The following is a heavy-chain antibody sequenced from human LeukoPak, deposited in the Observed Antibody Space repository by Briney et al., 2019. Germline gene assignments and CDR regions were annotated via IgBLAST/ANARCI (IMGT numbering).Heavy chain of an antibody. D-gene: IGHD6-19*01. CDR3: ARGMYSSGWGFDY. V-gene: IGHV4-39*07. CDR1: GGSISSSSYY. CDR2: IYYSGST. Sequence: SETLSLTCTVSGGSISSSSYYWGWIRQPPGKGLEWIGSIYYSGSTYYNPSLKSRVTISVDTSKNQFSLKLSSVTAADTAVYYCARGMYSSGWGFDYWGQGTLVTVSS. J-gene: IGHJ4*02.